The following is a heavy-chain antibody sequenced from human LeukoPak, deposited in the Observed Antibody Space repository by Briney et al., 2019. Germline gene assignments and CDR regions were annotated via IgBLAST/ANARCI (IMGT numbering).Heavy chain of an antibody. J-gene: IGHJ6*02. V-gene: IGHV4-4*02. CDR1: GGSISSTNW. D-gene: IGHD2-2*01. CDR3: ARVPDGYYYGMDV. Sequence: SETLSLTCAVSGGSISSTNWRNWVRQPPGKGLEWIGEIYDNGSTNYNPSLKSRVTISVDKSKNQFSLKLSSVTAADTAVYYCARVPDGYYYGMDVWGQGTTVTVSS. CDR2: IYDNGST.